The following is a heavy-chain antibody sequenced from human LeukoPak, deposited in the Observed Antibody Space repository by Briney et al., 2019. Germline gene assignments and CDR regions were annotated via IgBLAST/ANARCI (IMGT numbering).Heavy chain of an antibody. Sequence: GGSLRLSCAASGFTFSSYAMSWVRQAPGKGLEWVSAISGSGGSTPYADSVKGRFTISRDNSKNTLYLQMNSLRAEDTAVYYCARVPYYYDSSGPFGSDYWGQGTLVTVSS. CDR2: ISGSGGST. D-gene: IGHD3-22*01. V-gene: IGHV3-23*01. CDR3: ARVPYYYDSSGPFGSDY. J-gene: IGHJ4*02. CDR1: GFTFSSYA.